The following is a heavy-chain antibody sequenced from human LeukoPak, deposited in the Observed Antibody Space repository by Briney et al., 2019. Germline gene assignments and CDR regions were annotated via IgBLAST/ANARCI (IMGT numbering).Heavy chain of an antibody. J-gene: IGHJ4*02. D-gene: IGHD3-22*01. V-gene: IGHV1-2*02. CDR2: INPNSGGT. CDR3: ARDPDYYDSSGYYYPLNDY. CDR1: GYTFTGYY. Sequence: WASLKVSCKASGYTFTGYYMHWVRQAPGQGLEWMGLINPNSGGTNYAQKFQGRVTMTRDTSISTAYMELSRLRSDDTAVYYCARDPDYYDSSGYYYPLNDYWGQGTLVTVSS.